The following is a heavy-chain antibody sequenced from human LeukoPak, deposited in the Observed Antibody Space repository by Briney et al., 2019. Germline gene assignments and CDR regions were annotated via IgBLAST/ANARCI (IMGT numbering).Heavy chain of an antibody. Sequence: ASVKVSCKASGGTFSSYAISWVRQAPGQGLEWMGGIIPIFGTANYAQKFQGRVTITTDESTSTAYMELSSLRSEDTAVYYCASRLDERYYYDSSGYGDAFDIGGQGTMVTVSS. J-gene: IGHJ3*02. CDR3: ASRLDERYYYDSSGYGDAFDI. CDR2: IIPIFGTA. D-gene: IGHD3-22*01. V-gene: IGHV1-69*05. CDR1: GGTFSSYA.